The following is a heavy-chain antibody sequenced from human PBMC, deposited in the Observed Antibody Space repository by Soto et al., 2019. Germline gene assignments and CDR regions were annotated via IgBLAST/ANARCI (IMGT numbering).Heavy chain of an antibody. CDR3: ARDYRPTYYYDSGGYYPPTYFDS. Sequence: QVQLQESGPGLLKTSQTLSLTCTVSGGSISSGDYYWSWIRQSPGKGLEWIGNITYRARTNYNPSLQSRVTMSVDTSKNLFSLRLSSVTAADTAVYFCARDYRPTYYYDSGGYYPPTYFDSWGQGALVTVSS. CDR2: ITYRART. J-gene: IGHJ4*02. CDR1: GGSISSGDYY. D-gene: IGHD3-22*01. V-gene: IGHV4-30-4*08.